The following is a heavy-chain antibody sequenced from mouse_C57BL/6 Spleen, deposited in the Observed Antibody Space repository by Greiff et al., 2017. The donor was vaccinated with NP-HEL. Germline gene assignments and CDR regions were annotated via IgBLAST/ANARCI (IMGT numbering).Heavy chain of an antibody. Sequence: VKLMESGPELVKPGASVKISCKASGYSFTSYYIHWVKQRPGQGLEWIGWIYPGSGNTKYNEKFKGKATLTADTSSSTAYMQLSSLTSEDSAVYYCARGGTYYSNPWFAYWGQGTLVTVSA. CDR1: GYSFTSYY. CDR2: IYPGSGNT. V-gene: IGHV1-66*01. CDR3: ARGGTYYSNPWFAY. D-gene: IGHD2-5*01. J-gene: IGHJ3*01.